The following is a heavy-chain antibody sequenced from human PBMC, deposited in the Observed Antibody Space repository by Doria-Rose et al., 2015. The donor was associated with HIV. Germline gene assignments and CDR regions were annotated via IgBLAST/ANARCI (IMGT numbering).Heavy chain of an antibody. CDR1: GFSFSHYS. J-gene: IGHJ4*02. Sequence: VQLVQSGGGLVKPGGSLRLSCAASGFSFSHYSMNWIRQAPGKGLEWVASITSGSTKMVYADSLRARLSISRDNAKNSLYLQMDSLSAEDTAVYYCARKGMGHYFDFWGQGTPVTVSS. CDR3: ARKGMGHYFDF. CDR2: ITSGSTKM. D-gene: IGHD2-8*01. V-gene: IGHV3-21*01.